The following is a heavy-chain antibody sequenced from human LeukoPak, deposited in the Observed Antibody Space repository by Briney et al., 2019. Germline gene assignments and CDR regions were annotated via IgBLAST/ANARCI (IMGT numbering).Heavy chain of an antibody. Sequence: ASVKVSCKAPGGTFSSYAISWVRQAPGQGLEWMGGIIPIFGTANYAQKFQGGVTITADESTSTAYMELSSLRSEDTAVYYCAVRWYQLPHYWGQGTLVTVSS. V-gene: IGHV1-69*13. CDR2: IIPIFGTA. J-gene: IGHJ4*02. CDR3: AVRWYQLPHY. CDR1: GGTFSSYA. D-gene: IGHD2-2*01.